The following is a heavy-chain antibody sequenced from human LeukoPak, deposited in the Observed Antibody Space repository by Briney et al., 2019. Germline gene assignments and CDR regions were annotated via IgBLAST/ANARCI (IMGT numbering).Heavy chain of an antibody. V-gene: IGHV3-48*03. CDR3: ARDHGLFYGMDV. Sequence: PGGSLRLSCAASGFTFSSYEMNWVRQAPGKGLEWVSYISSSGSTIYYADSVEGRFTISRDNAKISLYLQMNSLRAEDTAVYYCARDHGLFYGMDVWGKGTTVTVSS. J-gene: IGHJ6*04. CDR1: GFTFSSYE. CDR2: ISSSGSTI. D-gene: IGHD2-15*01.